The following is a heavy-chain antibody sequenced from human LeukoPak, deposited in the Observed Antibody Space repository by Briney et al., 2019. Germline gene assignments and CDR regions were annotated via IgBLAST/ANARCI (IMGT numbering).Heavy chain of an antibody. CDR2: ISSSSSYI. V-gene: IGHV3-21*01. Sequence: GGSLRLSCAASGFTFSSYSMNWVRQAPRKGLEWVSSISSSSSYIYYADSVKGRFTISRDNAKNSLYLQMNSLRAEDTAVYYCAEGTHDYGGNYYYYGMDVWGQGTTVTVSS. J-gene: IGHJ6*02. D-gene: IGHD4-23*01. CDR1: GFTFSSYS. CDR3: AEGTHDYGGNYYYYGMDV.